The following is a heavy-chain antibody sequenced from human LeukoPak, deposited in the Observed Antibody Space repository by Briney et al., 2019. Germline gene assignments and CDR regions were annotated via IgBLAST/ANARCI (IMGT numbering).Heavy chain of an antibody. CDR1: GFTFQVFG. J-gene: IGHJ5*02. CDR3: VISPYDFWSDYYLS. V-gene: IGHV3-20*01. D-gene: IGHD3-3*01. Sequence: RPGGSLRLSCAASGFTFQVFGMSWVRQTPGKGLEWVSGINWNGGSTNYADFVKGRFTISRDNAKKSLYLQMNSLRVEDTAFYHCVISPYDFWSDYYLSWGQGTLVTVSS. CDR2: INWNGGST.